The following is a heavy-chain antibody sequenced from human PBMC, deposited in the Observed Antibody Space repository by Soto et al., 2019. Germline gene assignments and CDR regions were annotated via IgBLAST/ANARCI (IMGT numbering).Heavy chain of an antibody. CDR3: ARHQDVFYDY. V-gene: IGHV1-3*01. J-gene: IGHJ4*02. Sequence: ASVKVSCKASGYTFTNYPMHWVRQAPGQRLEWMGWIIAGNGNTQYSQNFQGRVTSTRDTSASTAYMELRSLTSEDTAVYYCARHQDVFYDYWGQGTLVTVSS. CDR2: IIAGNGNT. CDR1: GYTFTNYP.